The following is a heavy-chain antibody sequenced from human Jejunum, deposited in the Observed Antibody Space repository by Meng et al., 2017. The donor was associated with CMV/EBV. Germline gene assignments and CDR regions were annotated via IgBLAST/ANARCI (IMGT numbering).Heavy chain of an antibody. CDR3: ARPRGVCSDGRCYPDS. CDR1: GYTFTTSA. CDR2: INTKTGEA. Sequence: QVQLVQSGSELKRPGASLKVSCKASGYTFTTSAINWVRQAPGQGLEWMGYINTKTGEAIYAQGFTGRFVFSLDTSVSTAYLQISSLEAADTAVYYCARPRGVCSDGRCYPDSWGQGTLVTVSS. D-gene: IGHD2-15*01. V-gene: IGHV7-4-1*02. J-gene: IGHJ5*01.